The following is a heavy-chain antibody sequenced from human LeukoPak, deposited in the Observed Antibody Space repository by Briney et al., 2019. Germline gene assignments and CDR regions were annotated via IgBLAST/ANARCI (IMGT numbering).Heavy chain of an antibody. V-gene: IGHV3-30*18. CDR3: AKGGSGWSNWFDP. CDR1: GFTFSNSG. CDR2: IAYDESSK. Sequence: GGSLRLSCAASGFTFSNSGMHWVRQAPGKGLEWVAVIAYDESSKFYADSVKGRFTISRDNSQNTLYLQMNSLRADDTAVYYCAKGGSGWSNWFDPWGQGTLVTVSP. J-gene: IGHJ5*02. D-gene: IGHD6-19*01.